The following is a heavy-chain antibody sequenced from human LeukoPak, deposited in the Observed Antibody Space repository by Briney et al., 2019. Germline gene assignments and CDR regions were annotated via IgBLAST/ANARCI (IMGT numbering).Heavy chain of an antibody. CDR2: INHSGST. V-gene: IGHV4-34*01. CDR3: ARVPRRSGWSIDY. CDR1: GGSFSGYY. Sequence: PSETLSLTCAVYGGSFSGYYWSWIRQPPGKGLEWIGEINHSGSTNYNPSLKSRVTISVDTSKNQFPLKLSSVLAADTAVYYCARVPRRSGWSIDYWGQGTLVTVSS. J-gene: IGHJ4*02. D-gene: IGHD6-19*01.